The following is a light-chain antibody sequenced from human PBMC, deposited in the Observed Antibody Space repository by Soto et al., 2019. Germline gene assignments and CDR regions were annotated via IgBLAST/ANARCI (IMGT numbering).Light chain of an antibody. Sequence: QSALTQPASVSGSRGQSITISCTGPSIDLNDYSSVSWYQHRPGEAPELKIFDVTYSPSAVSVRFSGTQSGNTASLTISGLLPEDEAEYYCVSYTHPGTYVFGPGTKVTVL. CDR2: DVT. V-gene: IGLV2-14*03. CDR1: SIDLNDYSS. CDR3: VSYTHPGTYV. J-gene: IGLJ1*01.